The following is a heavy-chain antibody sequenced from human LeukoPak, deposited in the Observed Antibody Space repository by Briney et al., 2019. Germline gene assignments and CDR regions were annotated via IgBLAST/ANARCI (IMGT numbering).Heavy chain of an antibody. Sequence: ASVKVSCKASGYTFTGYYMHWVRQAPGQGLEWMGWINPNSGGTNYAQKFQGRVTMTRDTSISTAYMELRSLTSDDTAVYYCARVTMVTTSPWSWGPKKIGQEVTWHDPWGQGTLVTVSS. V-gene: IGHV1-2*02. CDR3: ARVTMVTTSPWSWGPKKIGQEVTWHDP. D-gene: IGHD4/OR15-4a*01. J-gene: IGHJ5*02. CDR2: INPNSGGT. CDR1: GYTFTGYY.